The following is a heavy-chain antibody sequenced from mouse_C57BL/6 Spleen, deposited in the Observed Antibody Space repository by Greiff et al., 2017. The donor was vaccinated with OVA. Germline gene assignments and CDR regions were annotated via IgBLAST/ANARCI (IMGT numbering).Heavy chain of an antibody. D-gene: IGHD1-1*01. J-gene: IGHJ4*01. CDR1: GFTFSDYG. CDR3: AIYYGSSYGYAMDY. V-gene: IGHV5-17*01. Sequence: EVQGVESGGGLVKPGGSLKLSCAASGFTFSDYGMHWVRQAPEKGLEWVAYISSGSRTIYYADTVKGRFTISRDNAKNTLFLQMTSLRSEDTAMYYCAIYYGSSYGYAMDYWGQGTSVTVSS. CDR2: ISSGSRTI.